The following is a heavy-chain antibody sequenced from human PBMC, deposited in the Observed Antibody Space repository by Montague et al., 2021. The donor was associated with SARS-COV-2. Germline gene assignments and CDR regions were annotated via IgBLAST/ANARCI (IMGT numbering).Heavy chain of an antibody. CDR1: GGSFSGYY. CDR3: EGDAAVGGIDY. D-gene: IGHD2-15*01. V-gene: IGHV4-34*01. CDR2: IYHSGST. Sequence: SETLSLTCAVYGGSFSGYYWSWIRQPPGKGLEWVGEIYHSGSTNSNPSLKSRVTISVDTSKNQFSLKLSSVTAADPAVYYCEGDAAVGGIDYWGQGTLVTVSS. J-gene: IGHJ4*02.